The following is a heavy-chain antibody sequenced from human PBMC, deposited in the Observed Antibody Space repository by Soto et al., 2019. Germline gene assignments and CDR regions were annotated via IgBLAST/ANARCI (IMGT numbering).Heavy chain of an antibody. CDR1: GYTFTSYG. V-gene: IGHV1-18*01. Sequence: QVQLVQSGAEVKKPGASVKVSCKASGYTFTSYGISWVRQAPGQGLEWMGWISAYNGNTNYAQKLRGRVTMTTDTSTSTAYMELRSLRSDDTAVYYCARDGNAFTVTPYSELDYWGQGTLVTVSS. CDR3: ARDGNAFTVTPYSELDY. CDR2: ISAYNGNT. J-gene: IGHJ4*02. D-gene: IGHD4-17*01.